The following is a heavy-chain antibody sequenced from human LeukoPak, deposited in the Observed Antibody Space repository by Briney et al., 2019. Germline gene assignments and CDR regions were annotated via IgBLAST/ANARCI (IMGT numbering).Heavy chain of an antibody. J-gene: IGHJ4*02. CDR2: IKTDGSTT. V-gene: IGHV3-74*01. CDR3: AKDGGCSSTTCYSPYYFDY. CDR1: GFTFSSSW. D-gene: IGHD2-2*01. Sequence: GGSLRLSCAVSGFTFSSSWMHWVRQAPGKGLVWVSHIKTDGSTTAYADSVKGRFTISRVNSKNTLYLQMNSLRAEDTAVYYCAKDGGCSSTTCYSPYYFDYWGQGTLVTVSS.